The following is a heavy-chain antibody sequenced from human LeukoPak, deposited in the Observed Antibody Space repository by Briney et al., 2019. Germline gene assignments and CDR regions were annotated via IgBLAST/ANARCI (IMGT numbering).Heavy chain of an antibody. J-gene: IGHJ3*02. CDR2: ITATSLHI. CDR1: GVTFSGYS. Sequence: PGGSLRLSCAASGVTFSGYSMNWVRQAPGKGLEWVSAITATSLHIYYADSVKGRFTISRDNAKNSLYLQMNSLRVEDTALYYCARVRSVGGNPHAFNIWGQGQWSPSPQ. CDR3: ARVRSVGGNPHAFNI. V-gene: IGHV3-21*01. D-gene: IGHD4-23*01.